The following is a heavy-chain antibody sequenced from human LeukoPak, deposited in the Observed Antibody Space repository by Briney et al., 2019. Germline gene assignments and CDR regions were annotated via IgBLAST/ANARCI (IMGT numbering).Heavy chain of an antibody. CDR1: GFTFSSYG. CDR2: ISYDGSNK. V-gene: IGHV3-30*18. CDR3: ANNIGGSLDY. D-gene: IGHD2-15*01. J-gene: IGHJ4*02. Sequence: GRSLRLSCAASGFTFSSYGMHWVRQAPGKGLEWVAVISYDGSNKYYADSVKGRFTISRDNSRNTLYLQINSLRAEDTAVYYCANNIGGSLDYWGQGTLVTVSS.